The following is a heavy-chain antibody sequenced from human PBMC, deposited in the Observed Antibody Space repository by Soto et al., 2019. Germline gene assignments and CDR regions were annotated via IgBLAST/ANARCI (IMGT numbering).Heavy chain of an antibody. Sequence: ASVKVSCKASGYTLTGYYMHWVRQAPGQGLEWLGCINPNTGVTKYAHEFQGRVTMTRDTSISTNYMELSRLRSEDTAVYYCARGGYIPVNWFDXWGQGTMVTVSX. V-gene: IGHV1-2*07. D-gene: IGHD1-1*01. CDR3: ARGGYIPVNWFDX. CDR2: INPNTGVT. J-gene: IGHJ5*02. CDR1: GYTLTGYY.